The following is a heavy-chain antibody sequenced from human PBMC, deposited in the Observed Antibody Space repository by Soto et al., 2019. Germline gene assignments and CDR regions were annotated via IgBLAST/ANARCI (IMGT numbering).Heavy chain of an antibody. CDR1: GFTFSSYS. Sequence: EVQLVESGGGLVKPGGSLRLSCAASGFTFSSYSMNWVRQAPGKGLEWVSSISSSSSYIYYADSVKGRFTISRDNAKNSLYLQMNSLRAEDTAVYYCARPFITGTTFRHWGQGTLVTVSS. D-gene: IGHD1-20*01. CDR3: ARPFITGTTFRH. J-gene: IGHJ4*02. CDR2: ISSSSSYI. V-gene: IGHV3-21*01.